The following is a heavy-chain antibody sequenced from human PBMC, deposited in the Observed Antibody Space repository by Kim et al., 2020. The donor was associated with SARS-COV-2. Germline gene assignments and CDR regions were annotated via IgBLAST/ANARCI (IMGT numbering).Heavy chain of an antibody. V-gene: IGHV4-31*03. CDR2: IYYSGST. Sequence: SETLSLTCTVSGGSISSGGYYWRWIREHPGKGLEWIGYIYYSGSTYYNPSLKSRVTIYVDTSKNQLSLKLSSVTAGDTAVYYCARVKHPYVIVAAGRNRAEFDSWGQGTLVTVSS. CDR3: ARVKHPYVIVAAGRNRAEFDS. CDR1: GGSISSGGYY. J-gene: IGHJ4*02. D-gene: IGHD6-13*01.